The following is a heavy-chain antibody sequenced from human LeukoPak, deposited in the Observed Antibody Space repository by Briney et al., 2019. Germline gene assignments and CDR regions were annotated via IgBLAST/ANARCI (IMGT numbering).Heavy chain of an antibody. D-gene: IGHD6-19*01. J-gene: IGHJ3*02. Sequence: GGSLRLSCAASGFTFSTYWMSWVRQAPGKGLEWVANIKQDGNEKYYVDSVKGRFTISRDNAKNSLYLQMNSLRAEDTAVYYCARGSSGVAFDIWGQGTMVTVSS. V-gene: IGHV3-7*03. CDR2: IKQDGNEK. CDR1: GFTFSTYW. CDR3: ARGSSGVAFDI.